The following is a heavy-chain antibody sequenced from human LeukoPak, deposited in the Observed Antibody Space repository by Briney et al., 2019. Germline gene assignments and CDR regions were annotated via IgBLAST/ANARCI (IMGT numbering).Heavy chain of an antibody. J-gene: IGHJ6*03. Sequence: GGSLRLSCAASEFSVGSNYMTWVRQAPGKGLEWVSLIYSGGSTYYADSVKGRFTISRDNSKNTLYLQMNSLRAEDTAVYYCAKGGATVKGTNYYYYYMDVWGKGTTVTVSS. CDR3: AKGGATVKGTNYYYYYMDV. CDR1: EFSVGSNY. D-gene: IGHD4-17*01. CDR2: IYSGGST. V-gene: IGHV3-53*01.